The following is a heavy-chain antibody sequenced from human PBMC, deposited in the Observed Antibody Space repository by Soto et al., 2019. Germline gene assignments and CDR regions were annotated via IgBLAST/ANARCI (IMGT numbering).Heavy chain of an antibody. Sequence: QVKLQESGPGLVKPSQTLSLTCTVSGGSISSGDVYWSWIRQAPGKGLEWIGYIYRSGSTKYNPSLKSRLTISVDTSKNQFSLDLSSVTAADTAVYYGARRPYVAGSGSLDYFDYWGQGTLVTVSS. D-gene: IGHD3-10*01. V-gene: IGHV4-30-4*01. CDR2: IYRSGST. J-gene: IGHJ4*02. CDR1: GGSISSGDVY. CDR3: ARRPYVAGSGSLDYFDY.